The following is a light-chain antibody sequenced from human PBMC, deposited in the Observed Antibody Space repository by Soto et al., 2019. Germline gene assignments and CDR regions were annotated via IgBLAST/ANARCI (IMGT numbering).Light chain of an antibody. CDR3: SSHAGIINVV. J-gene: IGLJ3*02. CDR1: SSDVGGYEY. CDR2: EVT. Sequence: QSVLTQPPSASGSRGQSVTISCTGTSSDVGGYEYVSWYQQHPGKAPKLIIYEVTKRPSGVPDRFSGSKSGNTASLTVAGLQAEDEADYYCSSHAGIINVVYGGGTKLTVL. V-gene: IGLV2-8*01.